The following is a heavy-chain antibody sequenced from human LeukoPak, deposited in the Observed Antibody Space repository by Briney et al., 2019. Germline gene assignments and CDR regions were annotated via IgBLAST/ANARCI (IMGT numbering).Heavy chain of an antibody. J-gene: IGHJ4*02. CDR2: ISWNSGSI. D-gene: IGHD3-22*01. CDR3: AKDINYYDSSGYSN. Sequence: GGSLRLSCAASGFTFDDYAMHWVRRAPGKGLEWVSGISWNSGSIGYADSVKGRFTISRDNAKNSLYLQMNSLRAEDMALYYCAKDINYYDSSGYSNWGQGTLVTVSS. CDR1: GFTFDDYA. V-gene: IGHV3-9*03.